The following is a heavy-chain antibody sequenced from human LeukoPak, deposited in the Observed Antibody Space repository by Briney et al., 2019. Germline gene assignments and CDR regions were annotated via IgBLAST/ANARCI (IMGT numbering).Heavy chain of an antibody. CDR1: GGSFSGYY. V-gene: IGHV4-34*01. CDR3: ARGPVVVTADWFDP. CDR2: INHSGST. D-gene: IGHD2-21*02. J-gene: IGHJ5*02. Sequence: SETLSLTCAVYGGSFSGYYWSWIRQPPGKGLEWIGEINHSGSTNYNPSLKSRVTISVDTSKNQFSLKLSSVTAAGTAVYYCARGPVVVTADWFDPWGQGTLVTVSS.